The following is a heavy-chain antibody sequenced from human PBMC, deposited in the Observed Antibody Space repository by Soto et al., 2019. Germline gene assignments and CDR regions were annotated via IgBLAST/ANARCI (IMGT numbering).Heavy chain of an antibody. CDR1: GGSISSYY. Sequence: PSETLSLTCTVSGGSISSYYWSWIRQPPGKGLEWIGYIYYSGSTNYNPSLKSRVTISVDTSKNQFSLKLSSVTAADTAVYYCARQKVSRFYGEVDFFDYWGLGTLVTVSS. CDR3: ARQKVSRFYGEVDFFDY. D-gene: IGHD4-17*01. V-gene: IGHV4-59*01. CDR2: IYYSGST. J-gene: IGHJ4*02.